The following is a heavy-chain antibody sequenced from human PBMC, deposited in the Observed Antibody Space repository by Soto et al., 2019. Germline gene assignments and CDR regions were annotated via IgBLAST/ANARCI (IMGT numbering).Heavy chain of an antibody. D-gene: IGHD6-19*01. Sequence: QLQLQESGPGLVKPSETLSLTCTVSGDSITSSGSYWGWIRQPPGKGLEWIGSIYYNGSTYYNPSLKSRVTISVDTSKNHLSLKLTSMTAADTAMYYCARHGGTSGWYPRIYYYCMNVWGQGTTVTVSS. CDR3: ARHGGTSGWYPRIYYYCMNV. CDR1: GDSITSSGSY. CDR2: IYYNGST. V-gene: IGHV4-39*01. J-gene: IGHJ6*02.